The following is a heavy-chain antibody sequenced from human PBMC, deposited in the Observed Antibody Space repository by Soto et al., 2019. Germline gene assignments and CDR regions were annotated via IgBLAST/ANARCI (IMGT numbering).Heavy chain of an antibody. J-gene: IGHJ4*02. V-gene: IGHV3-21*06. D-gene: IGHD1-26*01. CDR2: ISNRGSYI. CDR1: GFTFSSYS. CDR3: ARGGELTAEGGLDS. Sequence: EVQLLESGGGLVKAGGSLRLSCAASGFTFSSYSMKWVRQAPGKGLGWVSSISNRGSYIYYAESLKGRFTISRDNAINSLYLQMNSLRVEDTAIYYCARGGELTAEGGLDSWGQGTLVTVSS.